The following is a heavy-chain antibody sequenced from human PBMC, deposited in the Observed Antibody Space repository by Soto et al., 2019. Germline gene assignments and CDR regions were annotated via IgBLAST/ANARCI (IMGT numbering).Heavy chain of an antibody. D-gene: IGHD2-15*01. CDR1: GGTFSSYA. V-gene: IGHV1-69*01. J-gene: IGHJ6*02. Sequence: QVQLVQSGAEVKKPGSSVKVSCKASGGTFSSYAISWVRQAPGQGLEWMGGIIPIFGTASYAQKFQGRVTITADESTSTAYMELSSLRSEDTAVYYCARDSTVVMGYYYYGMDVWGQGTTVTVSS. CDR3: ARDSTVVMGYYYYGMDV. CDR2: IIPIFGTA.